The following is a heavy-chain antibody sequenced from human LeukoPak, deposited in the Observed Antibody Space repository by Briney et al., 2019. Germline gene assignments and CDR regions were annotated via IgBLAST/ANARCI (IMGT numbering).Heavy chain of an antibody. V-gene: IGHV5-51*01. Sequence: GAPLKICSEGAGYSFTSNWICWVRQMPAKNREWWRIIDPGDSDTKYSPSFQGQVTISADTSISTSYLHLSCLKASDTDMYYCARHVGIAADARFWYYYYYMDVWGKGSAVLVSS. CDR2: IDPGDSDT. CDR1: GYSFTSNW. CDR3: ARHVGIAADARFWYYYYYMDV. J-gene: IGHJ6*03. D-gene: IGHD6-13*01.